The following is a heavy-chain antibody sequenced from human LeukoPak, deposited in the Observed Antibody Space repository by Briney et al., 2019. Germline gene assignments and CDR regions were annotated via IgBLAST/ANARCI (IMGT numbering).Heavy chain of an antibody. J-gene: IGHJ4*02. D-gene: IGHD5-24*01. CDR2: IYSGGST. Sequence: PGGSPGLLRAGFGFTVYSIYDTLGPQAPGKGLEWVSVIYSGGSTYYADSVRGRFTVSRDNSKNTLYLRMNSLRAEDTAVYYAWKDGSTRCYFDCWGQGTLVTVSS. CDR1: GFTVYSIY. CDR3: WKDGSTRCYFDC. V-gene: IGHV3-66*01.